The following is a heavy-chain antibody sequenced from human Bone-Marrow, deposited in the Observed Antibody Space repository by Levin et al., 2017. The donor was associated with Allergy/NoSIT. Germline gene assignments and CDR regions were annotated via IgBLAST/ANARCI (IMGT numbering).Heavy chain of an antibody. Sequence: PGGSLRLSCEASGFTFSSYYMNWVRQAPGKGLDWVSSISPSNSYMYYADSVSGRFTISRDNAKNSLSLQMDSLTAEDTAVYYCAAYSLSGVYWGQGALVTVSP. CDR3: AAYSLSGVY. CDR2: ISPSNSYM. CDR1: GFTFSSYY. V-gene: IGHV3-21*06. D-gene: IGHD2/OR15-2a*01. J-gene: IGHJ4*02.